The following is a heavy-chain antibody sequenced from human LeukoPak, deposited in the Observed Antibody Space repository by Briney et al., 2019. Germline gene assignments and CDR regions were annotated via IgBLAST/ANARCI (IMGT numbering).Heavy chain of an antibody. D-gene: IGHD1-26*01. CDR1: GGSISSSGYY. CDR2: IYYSGST. Sequence: PSETLSLTCTVSGGSISSSGYYWGWIRQPPGKGLEWIGNIYYSGSTYYNPSLKSRVTISVDTSNNQFSLRLSSLTAADTAVYYCASQVGWELTIWGQGTMVTVSS. J-gene: IGHJ3*02. CDR3: ASQVGWELTI. V-gene: IGHV4-39*07.